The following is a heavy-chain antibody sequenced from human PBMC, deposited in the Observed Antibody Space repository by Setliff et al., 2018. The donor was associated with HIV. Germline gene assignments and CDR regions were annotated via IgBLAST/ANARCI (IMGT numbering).Heavy chain of an antibody. CDR3: ARCYYNFWSGYPLDYMDV. CDR1: GDSISSSSYY. Sequence: SETLSLTCTVSGDSISSSSYYWGWVRQPPGKGLEWIGTMFYTGSAYYTPSLKSRVTISVDTSKNQFSLKLSSVTAADTAVYYCARCYYNFWSGYPLDYMDVWGKGATVTVSS. V-gene: IGHV4-39*01. D-gene: IGHD3-3*01. CDR2: MFYTGSA. J-gene: IGHJ6*03.